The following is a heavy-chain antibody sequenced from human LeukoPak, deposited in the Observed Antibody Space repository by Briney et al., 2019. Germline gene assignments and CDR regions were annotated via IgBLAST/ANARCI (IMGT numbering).Heavy chain of an antibody. Sequence: ASVKVSCKASGYTFTDYYMHWVRQAPGQGLEWMGWIITHNGNTNYTQKLQGRVTMTTDTSTTTAYMELRSLRSDDTAVYYCARGYCSSTSCYAVDYWGQGTLVTVSS. D-gene: IGHD2-2*01. V-gene: IGHV1-18*04. CDR2: IITHNGNT. CDR3: ARGYCSSTSCYAVDY. CDR1: GYTFTDYY. J-gene: IGHJ4*02.